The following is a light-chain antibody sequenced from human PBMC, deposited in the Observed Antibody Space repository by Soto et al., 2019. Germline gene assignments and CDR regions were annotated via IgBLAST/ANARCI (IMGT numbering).Light chain of an antibody. CDR2: DVF. CDR3: QQYNSFLYT. V-gene: IGKV1-5*01. Sequence: DIQMTQSPSTLSASVGDRVTITCRASQNIDSSLAWFQQKPGKAPKLLIYDVFTLQSGVPSRFSGSGSGTEFTLTISSLQPVDFATYYCQQYNSFLYTFGQGTKLEIK. CDR1: QNIDSS. J-gene: IGKJ2*01.